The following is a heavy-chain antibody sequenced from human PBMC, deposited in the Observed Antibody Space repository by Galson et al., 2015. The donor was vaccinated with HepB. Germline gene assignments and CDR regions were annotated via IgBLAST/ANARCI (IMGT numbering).Heavy chain of an antibody. CDR1: GFTFSSYA. J-gene: IGHJ4*02. Sequence: SLRLSCAASGFTFSSYAMSWVRQAPGKGLEWVSAISGSGGSTYYADSVKGRFTISRDNSKNTLYLQMNSLRAEDTAVYYCAKMGTYFLHFDYWGQGTLVTVSS. CDR3: AKMGTYFLHFDY. D-gene: IGHD7-27*01. CDR2: ISGSGGST. V-gene: IGHV3-23*01.